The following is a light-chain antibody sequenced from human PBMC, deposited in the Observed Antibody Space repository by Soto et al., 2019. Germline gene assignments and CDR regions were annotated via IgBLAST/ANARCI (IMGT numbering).Light chain of an antibody. CDR3: QPYSYTRT. Sequence: DIVMIQSPDSPAVSLGERATINCKSSQSVLYSSNNKNSLAWYKQKPGQSPKLLIYWASTRESGVPDRFSVSGSGTDFTLTIRSLKAEVVATYDCQPYSYTRTFGQRTKVDIK. J-gene: IGKJ1*01. V-gene: IGKV4-1*01. CDR1: QSVLYSSNNKNS. CDR2: WAS.